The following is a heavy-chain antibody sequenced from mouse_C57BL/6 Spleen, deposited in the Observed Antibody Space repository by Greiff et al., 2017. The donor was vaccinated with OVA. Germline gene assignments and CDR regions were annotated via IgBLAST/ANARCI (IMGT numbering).Heavy chain of an antibody. CDR2: INPSTGGT. D-gene: IGHD3-2*02. Sequence: EVQLQQSGPELVKPGASVKISCKASGYSFTGYYMNWVKQSPEKSLEWIGEINPSTGGTTYNQKFKAKATLTVDKSSSTAYMQLTSLTSEDSAVYYCARREAIGCFAYWGQGTLVTVSA. V-gene: IGHV1-42*01. CDR3: ARREAIGCFAY. J-gene: IGHJ3*01. CDR1: GYSFTGYY.